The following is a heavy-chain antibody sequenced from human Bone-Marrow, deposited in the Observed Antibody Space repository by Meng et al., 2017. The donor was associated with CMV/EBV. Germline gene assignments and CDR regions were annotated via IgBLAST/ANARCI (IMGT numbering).Heavy chain of an antibody. D-gene: IGHD5-24*01. J-gene: IGHJ6*02. CDR2: ISYDGSNK. Sequence: GSLKISCAASGFTFSSYAMHWVRQAPGKGLEWVAVISYDGSNKYYADSVKGRFTISRDNSKNTLYQQMNSLRAEDTAVYYCARDILVGDGYNLAGYGMDVWGQGTTVTVYS. CDR3: ARDILVGDGYNLAGYGMDV. CDR1: GFTFSSYA. V-gene: IGHV3-30*04.